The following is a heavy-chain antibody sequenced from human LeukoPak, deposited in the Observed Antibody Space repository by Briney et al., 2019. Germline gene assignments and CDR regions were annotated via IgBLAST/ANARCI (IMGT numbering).Heavy chain of an antibody. CDR3: ARDPLGTVYYNYYGMDV. D-gene: IGHD2-21*02. CDR2: IWYDGTNK. J-gene: IGHJ6*02. Sequence: GGSLRLSCAASGFTFSNYGMHWVRQAPGKGLEWVAVIWYDGTNKYYADSVKGRFTISRDNSKSTLYLQMNSLRVEDTAVYYCARDPLGTVYYNYYGMDVWGQGTTVTVSS. CDR1: GFTFSNYG. V-gene: IGHV3-33*08.